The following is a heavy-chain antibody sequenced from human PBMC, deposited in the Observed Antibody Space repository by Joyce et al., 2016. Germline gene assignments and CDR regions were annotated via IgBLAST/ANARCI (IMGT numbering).Heavy chain of an antibody. D-gene: IGHD6-13*01. CDR2: INEDGSEN. CDR1: GFSFRYFW. J-gene: IGHJ5*02. V-gene: IGHV3-7*03. Sequence: EVYLVESGGGLVQPGGSLRLSCAAAGFSFRYFWMGWVRQAPGKGLEWVAQINEDGSENNYMDSLRGRFTISRDNAKNSVDLQINSLRVEDTAVYYCTRGSGTGWFDPWGQGTLVTVSS. CDR3: TRGSGTGWFDP.